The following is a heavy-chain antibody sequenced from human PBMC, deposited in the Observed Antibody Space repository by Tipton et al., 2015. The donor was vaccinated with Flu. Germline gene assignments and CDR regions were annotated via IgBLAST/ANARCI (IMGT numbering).Heavy chain of an antibody. CDR1: GFTFTTYW. D-gene: IGHD2-21*01. V-gene: IGHV3-21*04. J-gene: IGHJ4*02. CDR3: ARQLGGGDCY. CDR2: IVRTGTST. Sequence: SLRLSCAASGFTFTTYWMTWVRQAPGKGLEWVSTIVRTGTSTYYADSVKGRFTISRDNAKNSLYLQMNSLRAEDTAVYYCARQLGGGDCYWGQGTLVTVSS.